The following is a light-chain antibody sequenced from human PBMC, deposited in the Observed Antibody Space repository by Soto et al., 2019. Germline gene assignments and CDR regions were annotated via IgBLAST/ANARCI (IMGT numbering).Light chain of an antibody. CDR1: QSVRTS. CDR2: DAS. J-gene: IGKJ1*01. CDR3: KQRSNWPGT. Sequence: EIVLTQSPATLSLSPGERATLSCRASQSVRTSLAWYQQQPGQAPRLLIYDASNRATGIPARFSGSGSGTDFTLTISSLQPKDFAVYYCKQRSNWPGTFGQGTKVEIK. V-gene: IGKV3-11*01.